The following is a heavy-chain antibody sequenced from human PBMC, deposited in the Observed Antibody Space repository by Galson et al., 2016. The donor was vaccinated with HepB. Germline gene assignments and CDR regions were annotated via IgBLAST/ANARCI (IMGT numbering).Heavy chain of an antibody. CDR1: GYPFINFY. CDR2: INPRNGDT. J-gene: IGHJ4*02. CDR3: ARDLGYLAPKRGVWDKHFDY. V-gene: IGHV1-2*02. D-gene: IGHD1-26*01. Sequence: SVKVSCKASGYPFINFYIHWVRQAPGQGLEWMGWINPRNGDTGYAQKFQGRVSVTRDTSISTTYMELSSLRSDDTALYYCARDLGYLAPKRGVWDKHFDYWGQGALVTVSS.